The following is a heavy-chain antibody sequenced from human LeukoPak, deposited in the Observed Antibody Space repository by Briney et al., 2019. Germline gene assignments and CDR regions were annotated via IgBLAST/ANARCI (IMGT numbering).Heavy chain of an antibody. Sequence: ASVKVSCKASGYTFTSYDINWVGQATGQGMEWMGWMNPNSGNTGYAQKFQGRVTMTRNTSISTAYMELSSLRSEATAVYYCARGEPYCSGGSCYSWGQGTLVTVSS. CDR2: MNPNSGNT. V-gene: IGHV1-8*01. CDR3: ARGEPYCSGGSCYS. D-gene: IGHD2-15*01. J-gene: IGHJ4*02. CDR1: GYTFTSYD.